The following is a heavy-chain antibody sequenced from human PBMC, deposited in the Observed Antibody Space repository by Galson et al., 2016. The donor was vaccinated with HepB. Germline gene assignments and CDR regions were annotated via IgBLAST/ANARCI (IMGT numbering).Heavy chain of an antibody. CDR2: ISPDGSDK. CDR3: AKRLQSFGSSWGAFDI. CDR1: GFTSSNFG. Sequence: SLRLSCAASGFTSSNFGIHWVRQAPGKGLEWVAVISPDGSDKFYGDYVKGRFTTSRDNSKNMVYLQMNSLRAEDTAVFYCAKRLQSFGSSWGAFDIWGQGTMVTVSS. D-gene: IGHD3-16*01. V-gene: IGHV3-30*18. J-gene: IGHJ3*02.